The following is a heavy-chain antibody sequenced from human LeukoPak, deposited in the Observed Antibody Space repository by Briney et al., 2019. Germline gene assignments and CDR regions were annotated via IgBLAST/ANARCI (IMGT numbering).Heavy chain of an antibody. D-gene: IGHD6-13*01. V-gene: IGHV1-69*06. CDR2: IIPIFGTA. Sequence: SVKVSCKASGGTFSSYAISWVRQAPGQGLEWMGGIIPIFGTANYAQKFQGRVTITADKSTSTAYMELSSLRSEDTAVYYCARAQQLVRIMDVWGKGTTATVSS. CDR3: ARAQQLVRIMDV. CDR1: GGTFSSYA. J-gene: IGHJ6*04.